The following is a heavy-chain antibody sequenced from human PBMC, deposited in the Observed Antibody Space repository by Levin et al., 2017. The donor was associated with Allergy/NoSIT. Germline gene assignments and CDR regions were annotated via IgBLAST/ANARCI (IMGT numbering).Heavy chain of an antibody. Sequence: SETLSLTCTVSGGSISSSSYYWGWIRQPPGKGLEWIGSIYYSGSTYYNPSLKSRVTISVDTSKNQFSLKLSSVTAADTAVYYCARMNSYYGSGSLGHDAFDIWGQGTMVTVSS. CDR3: ARMNSYYGSGSLGHDAFDI. J-gene: IGHJ3*02. CDR1: GGSISSSSYY. V-gene: IGHV4-39*01. CDR2: IYYSGST. D-gene: IGHD3-10*01.